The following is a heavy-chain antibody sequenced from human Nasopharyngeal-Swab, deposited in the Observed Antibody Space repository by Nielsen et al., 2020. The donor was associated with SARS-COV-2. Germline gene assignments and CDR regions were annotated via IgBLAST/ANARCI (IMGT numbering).Heavy chain of an antibody. J-gene: IGHJ6*02. CDR3: ARGSPRSGMDV. CDR2: INHSGST. CDR1: GGSFSGYY. Sequence: SQTLSLTGAVYGGSFSGYYWSWIRQHPGKGLEWIGEINHSGSTNYNPSLKSRVTISVDTSKNQFSLKLSSVTAADTAVYYCARGSPRSGMDVWGQGTTVTVSS. V-gene: IGHV4-34*01.